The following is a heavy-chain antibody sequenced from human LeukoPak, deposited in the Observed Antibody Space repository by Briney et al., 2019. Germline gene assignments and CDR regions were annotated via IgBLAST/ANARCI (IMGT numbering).Heavy chain of an antibody. CDR2: ISGSGGNT. Sequence: GGSLRLSCAASGFTFSSYAMNWVRQAPGKGLEWVSAISGSGGNTYYADSVKGRFTFSRDNSKNTLYLQMNSLRAEDTAVYYCAKSPARTMTDFDYWGQGTLVTVSS. V-gene: IGHV3-23*01. J-gene: IGHJ4*02. CDR1: GFTFSSYA. D-gene: IGHD3-22*01. CDR3: AKSPARTMTDFDY.